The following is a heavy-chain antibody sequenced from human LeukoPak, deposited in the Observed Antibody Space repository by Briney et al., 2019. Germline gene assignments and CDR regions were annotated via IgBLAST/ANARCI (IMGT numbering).Heavy chain of an antibody. CDR1: GFTFSSYA. D-gene: IGHD2-15*01. CDR2: ISGSGGST. V-gene: IGHV3-23*01. Sequence: GGSLRLSCAASGFTFSSYAMSWVRQAPGKGLEWVSAISGSGGSTYYAASVKGRFTISRDNSKNTLYLQMNSLRAEDTAVYYCARQGYCSGGSCYNVVYYFDYWGQGTLVTVSS. CDR3: ARQGYCSGGSCYNVVYYFDY. J-gene: IGHJ4*02.